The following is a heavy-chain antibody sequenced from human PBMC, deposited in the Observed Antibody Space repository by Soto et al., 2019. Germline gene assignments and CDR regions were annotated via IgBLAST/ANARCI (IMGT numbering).Heavy chain of an antibody. CDR1: GFTVSSNY. Sequence: PGGSLRLSCAASGFTVSSNYMSWVRQAPGKGLEWVSVIYSDGSTYYADSVKGRFTISRDNAKNTLYLQMDSLRAEDTSIYYCTRDTYYGMDVWGQGTTVTVSS. CDR3: TRDTYYGMDV. CDR2: IYSDGST. V-gene: IGHV3-66*01. J-gene: IGHJ6*02.